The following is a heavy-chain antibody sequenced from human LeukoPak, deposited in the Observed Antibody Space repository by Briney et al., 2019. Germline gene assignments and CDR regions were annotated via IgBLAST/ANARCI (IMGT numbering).Heavy chain of an antibody. CDR3: ASSGSGFGDDGYFDY. CDR1: GYTFTSYY. D-gene: IGHD3-10*01. CDR2: INPSGGST. J-gene: IGHJ4*02. V-gene: IGHV1-46*01. Sequence: ASVKVSCKASGYTFTSYYMHWVRQAPGQGLEWMGIINPSGGSTSYAQKFQGRVTMTRDTSTSTVYMELSSLRSEDTAMYYCASSGSGFGDDGYFDYWGQGTLVTVSS.